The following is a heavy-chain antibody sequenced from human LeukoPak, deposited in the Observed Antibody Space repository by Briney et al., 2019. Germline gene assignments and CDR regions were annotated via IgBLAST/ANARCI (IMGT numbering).Heavy chain of an antibody. D-gene: IGHD4-17*01. CDR2: IIPIFGTA. CDR3: ARGKGPYFATVTTIFDY. CDR1: GGTFSSYA. V-gene: IGHV1-69*05. J-gene: IGHJ4*02. Sequence: GSSVKVSCKASGGTFSSYAISWVRQAPGQGLEWMGAIIPIFGTANYAQKFQGRVTITTDESTSTAYMELSSLRSEDTAVYYCARGKGPYFATVTTIFDYWGQGTLVTVSS.